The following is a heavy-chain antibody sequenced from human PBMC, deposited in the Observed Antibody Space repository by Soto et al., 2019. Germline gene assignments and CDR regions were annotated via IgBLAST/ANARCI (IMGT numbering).Heavy chain of an antibody. CDR2: ISYDGAEK. V-gene: IGHV3-30*18. CDR3: AKDGDGVGSLNGLDP. CDR1: GFTFSDYG. Sequence: QVQLVESGGGVVQPGRSLRLSCAAAGFTFSDYGMHWVRQAPGKGLEWVAFISYDGAEKYFADSVKGRFTFSRDNSKNSLYLQMNSLTTEDTAVYFCAKDGDGVGSLNGLDPWGQGTLVTVSA. D-gene: IGHD1-26*01. J-gene: IGHJ5*02.